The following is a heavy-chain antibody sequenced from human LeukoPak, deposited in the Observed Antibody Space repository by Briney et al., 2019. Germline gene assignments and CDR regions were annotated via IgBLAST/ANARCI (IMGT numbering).Heavy chain of an antibody. D-gene: IGHD3-22*01. V-gene: IGHV1-69*05. J-gene: IGHJ4*02. CDR2: IIPIFGTA. CDR1: GGTFSSYA. Sequence: PGSSVKVSCKASGGTFSSYAISWVRQAPGQGLEWMGRIIPIFGTANYAQKFQGRVTITTDESTSTAYMELSSLRSEDTAVYYCARGYYYDSSGYAFDYWGQGTLVTVSS. CDR3: ARGYYYDSSGYAFDY.